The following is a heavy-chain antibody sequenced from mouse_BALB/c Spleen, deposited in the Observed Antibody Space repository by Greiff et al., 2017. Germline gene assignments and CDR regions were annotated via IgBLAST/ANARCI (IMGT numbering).Heavy chain of an antibody. CDR1: GFTFSSFG. CDR3: ARCLLRSYFDV. Sequence: DVQLVESGGGLVQPGGSRKLSCAASGFTFSSFGMHWVRQAPEKGLEWVAYISSGSSTIYYADTVKGRFTISRDNPKNTLFLQMTSLRSEDTAMYYCARCLLRSYFDVWGAGTTVTVSS. J-gene: IGHJ1*01. V-gene: IGHV5-17*02. D-gene: IGHD1-1*01. CDR2: ISSGSSTI.